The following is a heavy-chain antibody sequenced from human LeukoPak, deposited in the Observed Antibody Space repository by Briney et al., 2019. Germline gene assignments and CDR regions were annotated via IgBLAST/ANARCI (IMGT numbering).Heavy chain of an antibody. D-gene: IGHD4/OR15-4a*01. CDR2: IYSGGST. J-gene: IGHJ4*02. CDR3: ARRAGAYSHPYDY. CDR1: GFTVSSNY. Sequence: GGSLRLTCAASGFTVSSNYMSWVRQAPGKGLEWVSVIYSGGSTYYADSVKGRFTISRDNSKNTLYLQMNSLRAEDTAVYYCARRAGAYSHPYDYWGQGTLVTVSS. V-gene: IGHV3-53*01.